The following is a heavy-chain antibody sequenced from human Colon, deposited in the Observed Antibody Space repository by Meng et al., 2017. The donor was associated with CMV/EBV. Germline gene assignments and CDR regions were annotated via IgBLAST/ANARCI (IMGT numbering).Heavy chain of an antibody. J-gene: IGHJ4*02. V-gene: IGHV4-30-4*08. CDR3: ARGPNHYDSSGYSAY. CDR2: IFHTGST. CDR1: GGSISSNDYY. Sequence: SETLSLTCSVSGGSISSNDYYWSCIRQSPGKGLEWSGYIFHTGSTYYNPSLKSRLTISVDTSKNQFSLKLRSMAAADTAVYYCARGPNHYDSSGYSAYWGQGRLVTVSS. D-gene: IGHD3-22*01.